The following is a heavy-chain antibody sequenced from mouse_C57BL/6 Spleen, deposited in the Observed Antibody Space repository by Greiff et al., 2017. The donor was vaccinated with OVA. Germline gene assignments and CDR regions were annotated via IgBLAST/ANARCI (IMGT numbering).Heavy chain of an antibody. D-gene: IGHD1-1*01. Sequence: VKVVESGPGLVAPSQSLSITCTVSGFSLTSYGVSWVRQPPGKGLEWLGVIWGDGSTNYHSALISRLSISKDNSKSQVFLKLNSLQTDDTATYYCAKPDGSSYDYAMDYWGQGTSVTVSS. CDR2: IWGDGST. V-gene: IGHV2-3*01. J-gene: IGHJ4*01. CDR3: AKPDGSSYDYAMDY. CDR1: GFSLTSYG.